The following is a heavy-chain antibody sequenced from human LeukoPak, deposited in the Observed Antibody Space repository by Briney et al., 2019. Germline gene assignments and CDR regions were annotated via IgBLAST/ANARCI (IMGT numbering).Heavy chain of an antibody. CDR3: ARDGESYGSGSHFGAFDI. V-gene: IGHV4-31*03. D-gene: IGHD3-10*01. J-gene: IGHJ3*02. CDR1: GASINSGGYF. Sequence: SGTLSLTCTVSGASINSGGYFWSWIRQLPGKGLEWIGYIYYSESTSYNPSLKSRVSMSVDTSKNQFSLKLSSVTAADTAVYFCARDGESYGSGSHFGAFDIWGQGTKVTVSS. CDR2: IYYSEST.